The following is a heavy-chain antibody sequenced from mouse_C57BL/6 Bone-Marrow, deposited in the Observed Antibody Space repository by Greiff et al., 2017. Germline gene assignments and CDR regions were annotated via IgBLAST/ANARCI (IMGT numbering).Heavy chain of an antibody. CDR1: GYAFSSYW. D-gene: IGHD2-4*01. J-gene: IGHJ1*03. CDR2: IYPGDGDT. CDR3: ARRGLRHWYFDV. V-gene: IGHV1-80*01. Sequence: QVQLQQSGAELVKPGASVKISCKASGYAFSSYWMNWVKQRPGKGLEWIGQIYPGDGDTNYNGKFKGKATLTADKSSNTAYLELNSLTSEDSAIYYCARRGLRHWYFDVWGTGTTVTVSS.